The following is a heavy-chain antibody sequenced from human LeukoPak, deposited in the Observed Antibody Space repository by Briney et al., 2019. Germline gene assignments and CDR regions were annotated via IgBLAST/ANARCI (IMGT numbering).Heavy chain of an antibody. J-gene: IGHJ4*02. CDR2: IYYSGST. CDR1: GGSISSYY. D-gene: IGHD4-23*01. CDR3: ARDDYGGNIGY. V-gene: IGHV4-59*01. Sequence: SETLSLTCTVSGGSISSYYWSWIRQPPGKGLEWIGYIYYSGSTHYNPSLKSRVTISVDASKNQFSLKLSSVTAADTAVYYCARDDYGGNIGYWGQGSLVTVSS.